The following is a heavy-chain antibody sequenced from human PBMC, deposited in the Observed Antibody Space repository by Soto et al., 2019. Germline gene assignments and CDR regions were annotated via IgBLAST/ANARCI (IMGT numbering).Heavy chain of an antibody. J-gene: IGHJ5*02. CDR2: SNAYNGNT. V-gene: IGHV1-18*01. Sequence: QVQLVQSGAEVKKPGASVKVSCKASGYTVTSYGISWMRQAPGQGLEWMGWSNAYNGNTNYAQKLQGRVTMTTDTSTSTSYMALRSMRADDTAVYYCARVLPPFDPWGQGTLVTVSS. CDR1: GYTVTSYG. CDR3: ARVLPPFDP.